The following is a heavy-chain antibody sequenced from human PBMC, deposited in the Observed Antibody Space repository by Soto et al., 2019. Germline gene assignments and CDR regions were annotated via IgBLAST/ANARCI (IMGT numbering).Heavy chain of an antibody. CDR3: AKDRPRGTSGYFFDY. D-gene: IGHD3-16*01. Sequence: EVQLLESGGKLVQPGGSLTLSCAASGFTFSTYAMAWVRQAPGKGLEWVSGVSASGLNTDYADPVKGRFYISRDNSKNTVSLHMNSLRAEDTALYDCAKDRPRGTSGYFFDYWGQGTRVTVSS. J-gene: IGHJ4*02. CDR2: VSASGLNT. V-gene: IGHV3-23*01. CDR1: GFTFSTYA.